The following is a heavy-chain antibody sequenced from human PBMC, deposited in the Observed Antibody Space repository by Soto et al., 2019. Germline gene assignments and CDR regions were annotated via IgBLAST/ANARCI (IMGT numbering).Heavy chain of an antibody. J-gene: IGHJ4*02. CDR2: INPNSGGT. V-gene: IGHV1-2*04. CDR3: ARGGFYRCSTSCTLDY. D-gene: IGHD2-2*01. Sequence: QVQLVQSGAEVKKPGASVKVSCKASGYTFTGYYMHWVRQAPGQGLEWMGWINPNSGGTNYAQKFQGWVTMTRDTSISTAYMELSRLRSDDTAVYYCARGGFYRCSTSCTLDYWGQGTLVTVSS. CDR1: GYTFTGYY.